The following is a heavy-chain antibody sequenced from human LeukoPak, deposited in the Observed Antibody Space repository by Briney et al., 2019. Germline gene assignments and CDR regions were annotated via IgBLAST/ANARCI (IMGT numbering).Heavy chain of an antibody. J-gene: IGHJ5*02. Sequence: SETLSLTCAVSGYSISSGYYWGWIRQPPGKGLEWIGSIYHSGSTYYNPSLKSRVTISVDTSKNQFSLKLSSVTAADTAVYYCARDLRLLEWSLSSFDPWGQGTLVTVSS. V-gene: IGHV4-38-2*02. CDR3: ARDLRLLEWSLSSFDP. D-gene: IGHD3-3*01. CDR1: GYSISSGYY. CDR2: IYHSGST.